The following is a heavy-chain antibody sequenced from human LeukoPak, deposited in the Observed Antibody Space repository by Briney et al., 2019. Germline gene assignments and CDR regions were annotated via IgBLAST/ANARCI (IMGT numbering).Heavy chain of an antibody. V-gene: IGHV3-74*01. CDR2: INSDGSIT. J-gene: IGHJ4*02. CDR3: ARGYCSSGNCYFLDS. Sequence: PGGSLRLSCAASGITVSSNYMSWVRQAPGKGLVWVSRINSDGSITSYADSVKGRFTISRDNAKNTLYLQMNSLRAEDTAVYYCARGYCSSGNCYFLDSWGQGTLVTVSS. D-gene: IGHD2-15*01. CDR1: GITVSSNY.